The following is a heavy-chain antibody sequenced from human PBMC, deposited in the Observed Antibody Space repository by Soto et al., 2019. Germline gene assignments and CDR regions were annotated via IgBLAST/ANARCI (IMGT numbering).Heavy chain of an antibody. CDR1: GFTFSSYA. J-gene: IGHJ6*03. D-gene: IGHD3-3*01. CDR2: ISGSGGST. CDR3: ANKETGVFDYYYYMDV. V-gene: IGHV3-23*01. Sequence: GGSLRLSCAASGFTFSSYAMSWVRQAPGKGLEWVSAISGSGGSTYYADSVKGRFTISRDNSKNTLYLQMNSLRAEDTAVYYCANKETGVFDYYYYMDVWGKGTTVTVSS.